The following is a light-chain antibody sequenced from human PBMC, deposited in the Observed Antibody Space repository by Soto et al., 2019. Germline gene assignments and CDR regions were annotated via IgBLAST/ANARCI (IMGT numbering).Light chain of an antibody. CDR3: QQYGSAPWT. J-gene: IGKJ1*01. CDR1: LSVASNY. Sequence: EIVLTQSPGTLPLSPGERATLSCRASLSVASNYLAWYQQKPGQAPRLLIYAASGRATGIPDRFSGSGSGTDFTLTITRLEPEDFAVYYCQQYGSAPWTFGQGTKFEIK. CDR2: AAS. V-gene: IGKV3-20*01.